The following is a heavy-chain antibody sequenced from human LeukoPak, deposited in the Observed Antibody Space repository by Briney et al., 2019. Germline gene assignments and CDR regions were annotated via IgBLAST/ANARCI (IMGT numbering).Heavy chain of an antibody. Sequence: GGSLRLSCAASGFTFSNYAMSWVRQAPGKGLEWVSGISGSADNTYYADSVKGRFRIFRDNSKNTQYLQMNSLRAEDTAVYYCTKGTIWLPFDYWGQGTLVTVSS. J-gene: IGHJ4*02. CDR2: ISGSADNT. CDR3: TKGTIWLPFDY. CDR1: GFTFSNYA. V-gene: IGHV3-23*01. D-gene: IGHD5-18*01.